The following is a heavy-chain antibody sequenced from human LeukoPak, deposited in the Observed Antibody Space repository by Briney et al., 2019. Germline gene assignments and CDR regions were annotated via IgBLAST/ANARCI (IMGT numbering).Heavy chain of an antibody. CDR3: TTDDYGDLGHY. CDR2: IRSNTDGGTT. D-gene: IGHD4-17*01. V-gene: IGHV3-15*01. CDR1: GFTFSNAW. J-gene: IGHJ4*02. Sequence: KPGGSLRLSCADSGFTFSNAWMSWVRQAPGKGLEWIGRIRSNTDGGTTDYAAPVKGRFTISRDDSKKTLYLQMNSLKTEDTAVYYCTTDDYGDLGHYWGQGALVTVRS.